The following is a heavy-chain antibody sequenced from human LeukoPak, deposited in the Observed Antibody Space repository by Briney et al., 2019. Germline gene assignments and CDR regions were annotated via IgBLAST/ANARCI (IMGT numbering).Heavy chain of an antibody. Sequence: GGSLRLSCAASGFTFSSYEMNWVRQAPGKGLEWVSYISSSGSTIYYADSVKGRFTISRDNAKNSLYLQMNSLRAEDTAVYYCARGGWLQFTVGPGIDYWGQGTLVTVSS. D-gene: IGHD5-24*01. V-gene: IGHV3-48*03. CDR3: ARGGWLQFTVGPGIDY. J-gene: IGHJ4*02. CDR1: GFTFSSYE. CDR2: ISSSGSTI.